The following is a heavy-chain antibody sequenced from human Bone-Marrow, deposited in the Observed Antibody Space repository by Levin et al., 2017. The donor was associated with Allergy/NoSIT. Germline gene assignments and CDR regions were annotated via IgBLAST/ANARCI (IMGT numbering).Heavy chain of an antibody. Sequence: SETLSLTCAVYGGSFSGYYWSWIRQPPGKGLEWIGEINHSASTNYNPSLKSRVTISVDTSKNQLSLKLSSVTAADTAVYYCASRSILRQFAAWGQGTLVTVSS. V-gene: IGHV4-34*01. CDR3: ASRSILRQFAA. CDR2: INHSAST. CDR1: GGSFSGYY. D-gene: IGHD6-6*01. J-gene: IGHJ5*02.